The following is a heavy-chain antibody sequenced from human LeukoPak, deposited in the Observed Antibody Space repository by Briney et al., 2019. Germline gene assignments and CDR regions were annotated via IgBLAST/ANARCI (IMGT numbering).Heavy chain of an antibody. D-gene: IGHD2-15*01. Sequence: SETLSLTCTVSGGSISSYYWSWIRQPPGKGLEWIGYIYYSGSTNYNRSLKSRVTISVDTSKNQFSLKLSSVTAADTAVYYCASSLYCSGGSCYGIDPWGQGTLVTVSS. CDR3: ASSLYCSGGSCYGIDP. J-gene: IGHJ5*02. CDR1: GGSISSYY. CDR2: IYYSGST. V-gene: IGHV4-59*01.